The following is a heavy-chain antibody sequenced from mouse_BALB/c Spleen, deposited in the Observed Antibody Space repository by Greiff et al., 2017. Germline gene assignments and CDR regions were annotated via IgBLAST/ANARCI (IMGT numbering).Heavy chain of an antibody. CDR3: ARITTWYFDV. J-gene: IGHJ1*01. V-gene: IGHV5-9-4*01. D-gene: IGHD2-4*01. CDR1: GFTFSSYA. CDR2: ISSCGSYT. Sequence: EVKLVESGGGLVKPGGSLKLSCAASGFTFSSYAMSWVRQSPEKRLEWVAEISSCGSYTYYQDTVTGRFTISSDNAKNTLYLEMSSLRSEDTAMYYCARITTWYFDVWGEGTTVTVSS.